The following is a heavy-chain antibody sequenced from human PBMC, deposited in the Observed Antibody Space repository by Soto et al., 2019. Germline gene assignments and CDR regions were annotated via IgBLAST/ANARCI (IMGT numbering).Heavy chain of an antibody. CDR3: ARRWGPTFDF. J-gene: IGHJ4*02. Sequence: QVQLQESGPGLVKPSETLSLTCTVSGGSIRSYYWSWIRQPPGKGLEWIGYIYYSGSTNYNPSLKSRVTMSVDMSKNQFSLKLSSVTAADTAVYYCARRWGPTFDFWGQGTLVTVSS. CDR1: GGSIRSYY. V-gene: IGHV4-59*01. D-gene: IGHD1-26*01. CDR2: IYYSGST.